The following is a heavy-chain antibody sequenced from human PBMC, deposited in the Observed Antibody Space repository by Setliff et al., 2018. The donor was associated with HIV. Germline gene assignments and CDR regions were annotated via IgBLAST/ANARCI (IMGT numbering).Heavy chain of an antibody. CDR2: IFYSGST. CDR3: ARDHKYYYDSSGLDY. V-gene: IGHV4-39*07. CDR1: GGSITSSTYY. Sequence: SETLSLTCTVSGGSITSSTYYWDWIRQPPGKGLEWIGSIFYSGSTYYNPSVKSRVTISIDTSKNQFSLRLSSVTTADTAVYYCARDHKYYYDSSGLDYWGQGTLVTVSS. J-gene: IGHJ4*02. D-gene: IGHD3-22*01.